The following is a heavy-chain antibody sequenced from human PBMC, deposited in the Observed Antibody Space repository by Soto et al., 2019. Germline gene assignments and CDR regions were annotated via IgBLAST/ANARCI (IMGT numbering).Heavy chain of an antibody. CDR2: IYYSGST. J-gene: IGHJ4*02. Sequence: SETLSLTCIVSGGSISSGGYYWSWIRQHPGKGLEWIGYIYYSGSTYYNPSLKSRVTISVDTSKNQFSLKLSSVTAADTAVYYCARATSVWGSYRPYYFDYWGQGTLVTVSS. CDR3: ARATSVWGSYRPYYFDY. D-gene: IGHD3-16*02. CDR1: GGSISSGGYY. V-gene: IGHV4-31*03.